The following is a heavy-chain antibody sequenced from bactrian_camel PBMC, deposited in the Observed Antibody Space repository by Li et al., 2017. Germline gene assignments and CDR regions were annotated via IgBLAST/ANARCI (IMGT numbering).Heavy chain of an antibody. D-gene: IGHD1*01. CDR1: GITFSRHD. CDR2: ITSLPSLFRAA. J-gene: IGHJ4*01. CDR3: AADCPPIVGWDRQEY. V-gene: IGHV3S40*01. Sequence: VQLVESGGGVVQPGESLRLACVASGITFSRHDMSWVRQAPGKEVEWVAGITSLPSLFRAASYADSVKGRFTLSRDNAKDTVNLQMDNLMIEDTATYQCAADCPPIVGWDRQEYWGQGTQVTVS.